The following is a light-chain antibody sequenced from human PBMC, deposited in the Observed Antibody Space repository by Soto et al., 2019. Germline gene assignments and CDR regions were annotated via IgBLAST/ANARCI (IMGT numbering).Light chain of an antibody. CDR2: AAV. V-gene: IGKV1-9*01. Sequence: DIQMTQSPSSLSASVGDRVTITCRASQSISSYLNWYQQKPGKAPKLLIYAAVVLQDGVPSRFSGTGSATEFILIINGLQPEDFATYYCQQVNYYPFTFGGGTKVDI. CDR1: QSISSY. CDR3: QQVNYYPFT. J-gene: IGKJ4*01.